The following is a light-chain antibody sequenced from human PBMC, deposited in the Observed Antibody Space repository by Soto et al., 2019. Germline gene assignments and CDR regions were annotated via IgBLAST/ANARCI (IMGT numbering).Light chain of an antibody. Sequence: EVVMTQSPAALSVSPGERVTLSCRASQSISFNLAWYQQKPGQAPRLLIYIASTRAAGIPARFSGSGSGTEFTLTISSLEPEDSAVYYCQQRHMWPITFGQGTRLEIK. V-gene: IGKV3-15*01. CDR3: QQRHMWPIT. J-gene: IGKJ5*01. CDR2: IAS. CDR1: QSISFN.